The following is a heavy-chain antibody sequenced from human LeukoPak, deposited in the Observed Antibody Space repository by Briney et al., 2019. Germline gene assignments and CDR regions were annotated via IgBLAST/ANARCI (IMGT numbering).Heavy chain of an antibody. J-gene: IGHJ4*02. Sequence: SETLSLTCTVSGGSISSGGYYWSWIRQHPGKGLEWIGYIYYSGSTYYNPSLKSRVTISVDTSKNQFSLKLSSVTAADTAVYYCASGIVEMATMGYWGQGTLVTVSS. D-gene: IGHD5-24*01. CDR1: GGSISSGGYY. V-gene: IGHV4-31*03. CDR2: IYYSGST. CDR3: ASGIVEMATMGY.